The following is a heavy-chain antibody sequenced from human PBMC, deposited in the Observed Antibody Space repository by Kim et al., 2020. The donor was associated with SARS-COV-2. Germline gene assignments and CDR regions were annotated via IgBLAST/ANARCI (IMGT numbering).Heavy chain of an antibody. J-gene: IGHJ1*01. Sequence: GGSLRLSCAASGFTFSNYEMNWVRQAPGKGLEWVSYISSTGSTIYYADSVNGRFTISRDNAKNSLYLQMISLRAEDTAVYYCASQEPDCNGDCYLPKYFHHYGQGTLVTVSS. V-gene: IGHV3-48*03. CDR1: GFTFSNYE. CDR3: ASQEPDCNGDCYLPKYFHH. D-gene: IGHD2-21*02. CDR2: ISSTGSTI.